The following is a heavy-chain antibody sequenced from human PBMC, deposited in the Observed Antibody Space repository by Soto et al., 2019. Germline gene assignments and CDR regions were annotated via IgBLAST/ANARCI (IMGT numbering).Heavy chain of an antibody. J-gene: IGHJ3*02. CDR3: ARVYGLGAFDI. CDR1: GGPIRPRSYY. V-gene: IGHV4-31*03. D-gene: IGHD4-17*01. CDR2: IYNSATT. Sequence: PSQALCLSFTGSGGPIRPRSYYWSWIRQHPGKGLEWIGYIYNSATTYYNPSLKSRVTISVDTSKNQFSLKLSSVTAAVTAVYYRARVYGLGAFDICGQWRMVT.